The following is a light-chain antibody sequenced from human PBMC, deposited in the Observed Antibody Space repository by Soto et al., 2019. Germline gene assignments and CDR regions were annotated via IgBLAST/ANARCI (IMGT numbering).Light chain of an antibody. J-gene: IGKJ5*01. V-gene: IGKV3-11*01. CDR3: QQRSNWPPSIT. CDR2: DAS. CDR1: QSVSSSN. Sequence: EIVLAQSPGSLSLSRGERATLSCRAGQSVSSSNLAWYQQKPGQAPRLLIYDASNRATGIPARFSGSGSGTDFTLTISSLEPEDFAVYYCQQRSNWPPSITFGQGTRLEI.